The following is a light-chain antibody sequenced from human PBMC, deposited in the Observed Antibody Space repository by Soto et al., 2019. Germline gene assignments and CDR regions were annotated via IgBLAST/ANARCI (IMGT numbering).Light chain of an antibody. CDR2: AAS. V-gene: IGKV3-20*01. Sequence: EIVLTQSPGTLSFSPGERATLSCRASQSVSSSYLAWYQQKPGQAPRLLIYAASSRATGIPDRFSGSGSGTDFTLTISRLEPEDFAVYYCQQYGNSPQTFGQGTKVDIK. J-gene: IGKJ1*01. CDR1: QSVSSSY. CDR3: QQYGNSPQT.